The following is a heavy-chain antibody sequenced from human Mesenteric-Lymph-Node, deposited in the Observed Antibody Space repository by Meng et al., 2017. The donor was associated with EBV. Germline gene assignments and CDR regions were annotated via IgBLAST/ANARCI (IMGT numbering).Heavy chain of an antibody. V-gene: IGHV1-69*01. Sequence: VPLVQSGAEVKKPGSSVRVSCKAPGGTLNNYASSWVRQAPGQGLQWMGGILPVFGTANYAQNFQGRVTITADASTNTAYLELRSLRSEDTAMYYCARDDCSGGTCYSCDYWGQGTLVTVSS. CDR1: GGTLNNYA. J-gene: IGHJ4*02. D-gene: IGHD2-15*01. CDR3: ARDDCSGGTCYSCDY. CDR2: ILPVFGTA.